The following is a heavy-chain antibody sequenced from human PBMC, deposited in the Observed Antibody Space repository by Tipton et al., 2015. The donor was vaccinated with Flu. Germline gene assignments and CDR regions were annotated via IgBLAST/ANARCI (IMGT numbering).Heavy chain of an antibody. Sequence: SLRLSCAAPGFTFSSNWMIGVRQSPGKGLEWVARINQGAIEKDYVDCVKGRFTICRDNARNSVFLQMNTLRAEGTAVYYCARIAASGQRVWNFDYWGQGTLVTVSS. D-gene: IGHD6-13*01. CDR2: INQGAIEK. J-gene: IGHJ4*02. CDR3: ARIAASGQRVWNFDY. V-gene: IGHV3-7*01. CDR1: GFTFSSNW.